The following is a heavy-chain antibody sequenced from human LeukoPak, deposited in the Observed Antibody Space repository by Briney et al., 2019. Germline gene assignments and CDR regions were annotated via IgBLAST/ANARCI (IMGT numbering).Heavy chain of an antibody. J-gene: IGHJ4*02. Sequence: SETLSLTCAVSGGSISSGGYSWSWIRQPPGKGLEWIGYIYHSGSTYYNPSLKSRVTISVDRSKSQFSLKLSSVTAADTAVYYCARASYYYDSSGYYYEWYFDYWGQGTLVTVSS. CDR2: IYHSGST. CDR3: ARASYYYDSSGYYYEWYFDY. D-gene: IGHD3-22*01. CDR1: GGSISSGGYS. V-gene: IGHV4-30-2*01.